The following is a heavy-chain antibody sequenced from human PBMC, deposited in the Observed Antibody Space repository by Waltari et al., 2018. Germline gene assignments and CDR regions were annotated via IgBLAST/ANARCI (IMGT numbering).Heavy chain of an antibody. D-gene: IGHD1-26*01. J-gene: IGHJ4*02. Sequence: QVQLVESGGSVVQPGRSLRLSCATSGFSFSNYAVHWVRQAPGKGMEGVALISYDGTYRYYADSVKGRFTISRDNSNNTLYLQMNSLRPEDTAIYYCAREFTRGYYAGYWGQGTLVTVSS. CDR1: GFSFSNYA. CDR3: AREFTRGYYAGY. CDR2: ISYDGTYR. V-gene: IGHV3-30-3*01.